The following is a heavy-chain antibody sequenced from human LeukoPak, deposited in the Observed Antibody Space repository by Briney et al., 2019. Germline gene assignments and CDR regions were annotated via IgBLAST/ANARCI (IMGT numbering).Heavy chain of an antibody. CDR3: ARDAPVASRYYGMDV. CDR1: GVSISSYY. CDR2: IYYSGST. D-gene: IGHD2-2*01. V-gene: IGHV4-59*01. J-gene: IGHJ6*02. Sequence: SETLSLTRTVSGVSISSYYWSWIRQPPGKGLEWIGYIYYSGSTNYNPSLKSRVTISVDTSKNQFSLKLSSVTAADTAVYYCARDAPVASRYYGMDVWGQGTTVTVSS.